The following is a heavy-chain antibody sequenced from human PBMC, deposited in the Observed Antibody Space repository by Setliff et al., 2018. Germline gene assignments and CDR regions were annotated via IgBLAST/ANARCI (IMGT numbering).Heavy chain of an antibody. D-gene: IGHD1-26*01. CDR3: ARRMWELRSDAFDI. J-gene: IGHJ3*02. CDR2: INPKNGDI. CDR1: GYTFTDYY. Sequence: ASVKVSCKPSGYTFTDYYIHWVRQAPGQGLEWMGWINPKNGDIFYAPKFAGRVTMTRDTPISTVYMELSLLTSDDTAVYYCARRMWELRSDAFDIWGQGTMVTVSS. V-gene: IGHV1-2*07.